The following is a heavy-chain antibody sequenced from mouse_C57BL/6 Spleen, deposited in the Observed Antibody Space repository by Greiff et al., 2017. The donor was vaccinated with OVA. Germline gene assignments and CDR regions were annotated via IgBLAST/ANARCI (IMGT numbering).Heavy chain of an antibody. D-gene: IGHD2-3*01. CDR2: IYPSDSET. V-gene: IGHV1-61*01. CDR3: ARMDGYYGY. CDR1: GYTFTSYW. J-gene: IGHJ2*01. Sequence: QVQLQQPGAELVRPGSSVKLSCKASGYTFTSYWMDWVKQRPGQGLEWIGNIYPSDSETHYNQKFKDKATLTVDKSSSTAYMQLSSLTSEYSAVYYCARMDGYYGYWGQGTTLTVSS.